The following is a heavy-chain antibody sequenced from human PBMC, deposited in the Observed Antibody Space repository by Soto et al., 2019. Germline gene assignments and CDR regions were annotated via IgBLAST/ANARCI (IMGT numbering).Heavy chain of an antibody. Sequence: LGESLKISCKGFGYNFTSYWIAWVRQMPGKGLEWMGIIYPGDSDTRYSPSFQGQVTISADKSISTAYLQWSSLKASDTAMYYCARHKLDNWFDPWGQGTLVTVSS. J-gene: IGHJ5*02. V-gene: IGHV5-51*01. CDR1: GYNFTSYW. CDR3: ARHKLDNWFDP. CDR2: IYPGDSDT.